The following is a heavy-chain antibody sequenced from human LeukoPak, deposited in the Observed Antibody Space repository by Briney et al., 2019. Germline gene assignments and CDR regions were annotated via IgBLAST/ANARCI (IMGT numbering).Heavy chain of an antibody. V-gene: IGHV4-39*02. CDR3: AKDHYDIFIEGVDN. CDR1: GGSISSSIYY. D-gene: IGHD3-9*01. Sequence: SETLSLTCTVSGGSISSSIYYWGWIRQPPGKGLEWIGSIYYSGSTYYNPSLKSRVTISVDTSKNQFSLKLSSVTAADTAVYYCAKDHYDIFIEGVDNWGQGTLVTVSS. J-gene: IGHJ4*02. CDR2: IYYSGST.